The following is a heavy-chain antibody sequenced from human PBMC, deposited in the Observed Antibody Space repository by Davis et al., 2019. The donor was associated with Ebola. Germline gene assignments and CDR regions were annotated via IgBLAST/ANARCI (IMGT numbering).Heavy chain of an antibody. J-gene: IGHJ4*01. CDR3: AKGGNSWSRFDY. CDR2: IKQDGSEK. D-gene: IGHD6-13*01. CDR1: GFTFSSYW. V-gene: IGHV3-7*03. Sequence: GGSLRLSCAASGFTFSSYWMSWVRQAPGKGLEWVANIKQDGSEKYYVDSLKGRFTISRDNSKNTLYLQMNSLTSDDTAVYYCAKGGNSWSRFDYWGRGTLVTVSA.